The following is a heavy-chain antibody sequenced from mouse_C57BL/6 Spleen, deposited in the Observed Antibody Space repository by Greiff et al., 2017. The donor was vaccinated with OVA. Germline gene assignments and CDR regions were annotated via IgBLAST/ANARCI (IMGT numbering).Heavy chain of an antibody. D-gene: IGHD3-2*02. CDR3: ARTSGYDYFDY. CDR2: IDPSDSYT. Sequence: QVQLQQPGAELVRPGTSVKMSCKASGYTFTSYWMHWVKQRPGQGLEWIGVIDPSDSYTNYNQKFKGKATLTVDTSSSTAYMQLSSLTSDDSAVYYCARTSGYDYFDYWGQGTTLTVSS. J-gene: IGHJ2*01. CDR1: GYTFTSYW. V-gene: IGHV1-59*01.